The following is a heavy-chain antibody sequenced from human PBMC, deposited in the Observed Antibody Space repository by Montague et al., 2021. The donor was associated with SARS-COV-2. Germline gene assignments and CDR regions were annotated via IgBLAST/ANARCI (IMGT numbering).Heavy chain of an antibody. CDR2: IYHSGST. CDR1: GYSISSGYH. V-gene: IGHV4-38-2*02. J-gene: IGHJ4*02. Sequence: SETLSLTCTVSGYSISSGYHWGWIRQPPGKGLEWIGSIYHSGSTXYNPSLKSRVTISVDTSKNPFSLKLSSVTAADTAVYYCARDVRYYDVWSGRDQTSTDYWGQGTVVTVSS. D-gene: IGHD3-3*01. CDR3: ARDVRYYDVWSGRDQTSTDY.